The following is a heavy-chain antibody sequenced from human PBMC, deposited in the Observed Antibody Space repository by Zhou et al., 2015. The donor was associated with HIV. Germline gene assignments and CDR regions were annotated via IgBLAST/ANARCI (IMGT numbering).Heavy chain of an antibody. D-gene: IGHD2-2*01. Sequence: QVQLVQSGAEVKKPGSSVKVSCKASGGTFSSYTISWVRQAPGQGLEWMGRIIPILGIANYAQKFQGRVTITADKSTSTAYMELSSLRSEDTAVYYCARGPSRVVPAAKIVYYYGMDVWGQGTTVTVSS. V-gene: IGHV1-69*02. J-gene: IGHJ6*02. CDR1: GGTFSSYT. CDR3: ARGPSRVVPAAKIVYYYGMDV. CDR2: IIPILGIA.